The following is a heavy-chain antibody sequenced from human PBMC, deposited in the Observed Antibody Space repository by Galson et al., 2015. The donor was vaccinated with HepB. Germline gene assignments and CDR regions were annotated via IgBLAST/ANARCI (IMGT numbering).Heavy chain of an antibody. CDR1: GFTFSSYR. D-gene: IGHD3-3*01. CDR3: ASLYYEFWSGYLNAFGI. V-gene: IGHV3-21*01. J-gene: IGHJ3*02. Sequence: SLRLSCAASGFTFSSYRMNWVRQAPGKGLEWVASSSDYIYYADSVKGRFTISRDNAKNSLYLQMNSLRAEDTAVYYCASLYYEFWSGYLNAFGIWGQGTVVTVSS. CDR2: SSDYI.